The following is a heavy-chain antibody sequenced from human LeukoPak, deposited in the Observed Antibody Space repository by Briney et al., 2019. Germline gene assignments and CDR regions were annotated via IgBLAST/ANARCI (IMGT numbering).Heavy chain of an antibody. CDR3: ARSPGYDFWSGYYTGISHAFDI. CDR1: GFTFSEYY. D-gene: IGHD3-3*01. V-gene: IGHV3-11*04. Sequence: GGSLRLSCAASGFTFSEYYMSWVRQAPGKGLEWVSYISSSGSTIYYADSVKGRFTISRDNAKNSLYLQMNSLRAEDTAVYYCARSPGYDFWSGYYTGISHAFDIWGQGTMVTVSS. J-gene: IGHJ3*02. CDR2: ISSSGSTI.